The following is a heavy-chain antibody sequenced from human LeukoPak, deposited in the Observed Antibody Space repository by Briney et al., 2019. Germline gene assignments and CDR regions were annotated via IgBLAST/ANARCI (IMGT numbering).Heavy chain of an antibody. CDR1: GFTFSDYY. Sequence: GGSLRLSCAASGFTFSDYYMSWIRQAPGKGLEWVSYISSSGSTIYYADSVKGRFTISRDNAKNSLYLQMNSLRAEDTAVYYCATLTFGNAYYYMDVWGTGTTVTISS. D-gene: IGHD3-10*01. CDR2: ISSSGSTI. V-gene: IGHV3-11*04. CDR3: ATLTFGNAYYYMDV. J-gene: IGHJ6*03.